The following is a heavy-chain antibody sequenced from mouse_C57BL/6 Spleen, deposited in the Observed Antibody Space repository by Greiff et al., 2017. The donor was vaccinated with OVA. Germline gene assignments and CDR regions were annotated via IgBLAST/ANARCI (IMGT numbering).Heavy chain of an antibody. D-gene: IGHD4-1*01. Sequence: EVKLVESGPGLVKPSQSLSLTCSVTGYSITSGYYWNWIRQFPGNKLEWMGYISYDGSNNYNPSLKNRISITRDTSKNQFFLKLNSVTTEDTATYYGARERLERGGDYFDYWGQGTTLTVSS. CDR2: ISYDGSN. V-gene: IGHV3-6*01. J-gene: IGHJ2*01. CDR3: ARERLERGGDYFDY. CDR1: GYSITSGYY.